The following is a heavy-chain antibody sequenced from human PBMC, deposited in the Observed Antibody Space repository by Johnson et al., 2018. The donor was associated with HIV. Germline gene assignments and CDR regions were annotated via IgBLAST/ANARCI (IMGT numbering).Heavy chain of an antibody. CDR3: TTDWGLWFGELLHDAFDI. D-gene: IGHD3-10*01. J-gene: IGHJ3*02. Sequence: QVHLVESGGGVVQPGRSLRLSCAASGFTFSSYAMHWVRQAPGKGLEWVAVISYDGSNKYYADSVKGRFTISRDNAKKSLYLQMNSLKTEDTAVYYCTTDWGLWFGELLHDAFDIWGQGTMVTVSS. V-gene: IGHV3-30*04. CDR2: ISYDGSNK. CDR1: GFTFSSYA.